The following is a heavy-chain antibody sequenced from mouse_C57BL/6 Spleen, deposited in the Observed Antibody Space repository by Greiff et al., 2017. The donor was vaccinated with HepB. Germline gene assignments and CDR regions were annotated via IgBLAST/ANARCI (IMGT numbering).Heavy chain of an antibody. CDR3: ARGAYYSKFAY. D-gene: IGHD2-5*01. Sequence: EVQLQQSGPELVKPGASVKIPCKASGYTFTDYNMDWVKQSHGKSLERIGDINPNNGGTIYNQKFKGKATLTVDKSSSTAYMELRSLTSEDTAVYYCARGAYYSKFAYWGQGTLVTVSA. J-gene: IGHJ3*01. V-gene: IGHV1-18*01. CDR1: GYTFTDYN. CDR2: INPNNGGT.